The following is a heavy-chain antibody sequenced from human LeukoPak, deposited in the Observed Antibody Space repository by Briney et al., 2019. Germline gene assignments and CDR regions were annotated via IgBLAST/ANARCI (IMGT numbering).Heavy chain of an antibody. CDR1: GGSMSGGTYY. J-gene: IGHJ4*02. D-gene: IGHD2-2*01. V-gene: IGHV4-61*02. CDR2: IFSSGNN. Sequence: SETLSLTCTVSGGSMSGGTYYWSWIRQPAGKGLEYIGRIFSSGNNNYNPSLKSRITMSTDTSKNQFSLNLSSVTAADSAVYYCASFCASTTCYNDGTNFAFWGQGTLVTVSS. CDR3: ASFCASTTCYNDGTNFAF.